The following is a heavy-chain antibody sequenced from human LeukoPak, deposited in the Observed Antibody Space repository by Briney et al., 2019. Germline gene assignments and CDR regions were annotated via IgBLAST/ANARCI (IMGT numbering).Heavy chain of an antibody. Sequence: GGSLRLSCAASGFTFSSHGMHWVRQAPGKGLEWVAFIRYDGSNKYYADSVKGRFTISRDNSKNTLYVQMNSLRAEDTAVYYCAKGVTRLVGVPCDWGQGTLVTVSS. CDR2: IRYDGSNK. J-gene: IGHJ4*02. V-gene: IGHV3-30*02. D-gene: IGHD1-26*01. CDR3: AKGVTRLVGVPCD. CDR1: GFTFSSHG.